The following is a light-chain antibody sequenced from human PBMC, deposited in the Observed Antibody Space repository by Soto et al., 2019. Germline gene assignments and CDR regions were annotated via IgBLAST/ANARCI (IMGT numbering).Light chain of an antibody. Sequence: DIQMTQSPSTLSASVGDRVTITCRASQSISSWLAWYQQKPGRAPKLLIFKASSLETGVPSRFSGSGFGTEFPLTISSLQPDDFAAYYCQQYDSYSGTFGQGTQVEIK. J-gene: IGKJ1*01. V-gene: IGKV1-5*03. CDR3: QQYDSYSGT. CDR2: KAS. CDR1: QSISSW.